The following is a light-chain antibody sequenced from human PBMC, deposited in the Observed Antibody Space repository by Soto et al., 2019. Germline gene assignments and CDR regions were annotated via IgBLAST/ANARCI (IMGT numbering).Light chain of an antibody. CDR1: QGISSY. Sequence: AIRMTQSPSSLSASTGDRVTITCRASQGISSYLAWYQQKPGKAPKLLIYAASTLQSGVPSRFSGSGSGTDFTLIISSLQPEDFATYYCLQANNYPWTFGLGTKVDIK. V-gene: IGKV1-8*01. CDR3: LQANNYPWT. J-gene: IGKJ1*01. CDR2: AAS.